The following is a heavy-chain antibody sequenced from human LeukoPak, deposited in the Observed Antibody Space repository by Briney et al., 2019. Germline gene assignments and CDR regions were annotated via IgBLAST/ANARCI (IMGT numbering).Heavy chain of an antibody. CDR3: ARDQEGFDY. CDR1: GGSISSGDYY. V-gene: IGHV4-30-4*01. Sequence: SETLSLTCTVSGGSISSGDYYWSWIRQPPGKGLEWIGYIYNSGSTYYNPSLKSRVTTSVDTSKNQFSLKLSSVTAADTAVYYCARDQEGFDYWGQGTLVTVSS. J-gene: IGHJ4*02. CDR2: IYNSGST.